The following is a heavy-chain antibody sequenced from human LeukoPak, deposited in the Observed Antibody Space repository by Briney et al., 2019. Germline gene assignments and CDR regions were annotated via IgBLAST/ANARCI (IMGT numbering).Heavy chain of an antibody. V-gene: IGHV3-48*03. CDR1: GFTFSSYE. CDR3: ARERYCSSTSCPHGDLDY. D-gene: IGHD2-2*01. CDR2: IGVSGSTM. Sequence: GGSLRLSCAASGFTFSSYEMNWVRQAPGKGLEWVSYIGVSGSTMYYAESVKGRFTISRDNAKDSLYLQMNSLRAEDTAVYYCARERYCSSTSCPHGDLDYWGQGTLVSVSS. J-gene: IGHJ4*02.